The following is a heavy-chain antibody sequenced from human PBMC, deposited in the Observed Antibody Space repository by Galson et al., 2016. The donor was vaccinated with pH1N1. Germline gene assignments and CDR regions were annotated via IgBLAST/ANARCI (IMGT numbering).Heavy chain of an antibody. D-gene: IGHD1-7*01. V-gene: IGHV1-24*01. J-gene: IGHJ6*02. CDR3: ASDYPNYLPSYYYGIDV. CDR1: GYSLTELS. CDR2: LDPAIGET. Sequence: SVKVSCKVSGYSLTELSMHWVRLAPGKGLEWMGGLDPAIGETVYAQKFQGRITMTEDTSTDTAYMKLSSLTSEDTAIYYCASDYPNYLPSYYYGIDVWGQGTTVIVSS.